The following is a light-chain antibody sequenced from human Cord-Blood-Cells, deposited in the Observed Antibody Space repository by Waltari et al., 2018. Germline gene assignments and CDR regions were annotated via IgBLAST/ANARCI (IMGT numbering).Light chain of an antibody. CDR1: SSDVGGYNY. Sequence: QSALTQPPSASGSPGQSVTISCPGTSSDVGGYNYVSWYQQHPGKAPKLMIYEVSKRPSGVPDRFSGSKSGNTASLTVSVLQAEDEADYYCSSYAGSNNYVFGTGTKVTVL. V-gene: IGLV2-8*01. CDR2: EVS. CDR3: SSYAGSNNYV. J-gene: IGLJ1*01.